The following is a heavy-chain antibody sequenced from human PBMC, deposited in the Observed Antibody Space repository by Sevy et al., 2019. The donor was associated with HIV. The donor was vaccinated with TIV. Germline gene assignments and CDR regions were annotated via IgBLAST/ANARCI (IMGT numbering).Heavy chain of an antibody. CDR2: IYPGDSDT. J-gene: IGHJ6*02. CDR3: ARVGFITIFGVVIPSYGMDV. D-gene: IGHD3-3*01. CDR1: GYSFTSYW. V-gene: IGHV5-51*01. Sequence: GESLKISCKGSGYSFTSYWIGWVRQMPGKGLEWMGIIYPGDSDTRYSPSFQGQVTISADKSISTAYLKWSSLKASDTAMYYCARVGFITIFGVVIPSYGMDVWGQGTTVTVSS.